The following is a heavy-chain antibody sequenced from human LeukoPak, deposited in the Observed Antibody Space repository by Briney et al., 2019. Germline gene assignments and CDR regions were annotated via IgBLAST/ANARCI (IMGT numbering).Heavy chain of an antibody. D-gene: IGHD5-12*01. CDR3: VRGTGYSAYDYDFDY. V-gene: IGHV3-74*01. CDR2: INSDGSST. Sequence: GGSLRLSCAASGFTFSSYWMHWVRQAPGKGLVWVSRINSDGSSTSYADSVKGRCTISRDNAKNTMYLQMNSLRDEDTAVYYCVRGTGYSAYDYDFDYWGRGTLVTVSS. CDR1: GFTFSSYW. J-gene: IGHJ4*02.